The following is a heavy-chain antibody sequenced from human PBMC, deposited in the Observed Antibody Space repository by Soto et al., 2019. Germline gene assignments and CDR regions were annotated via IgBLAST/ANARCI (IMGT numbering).Heavy chain of an antibody. Sequence: SETLYLTCTVSGGSISSSSNYWGLIRQTPEKRLEWIGSIYYSGSTYYNPSLKSRVTISVDTSKNQFSLKLSSVSAADTAVYYCARHTPAISISDHWGQG. J-gene: IGHJ1*01. CDR2: IYYSGST. CDR1: GGSISSSSNY. CDR3: ARHTPAISISDH. V-gene: IGHV4-39*01. D-gene: IGHD2-15*01.